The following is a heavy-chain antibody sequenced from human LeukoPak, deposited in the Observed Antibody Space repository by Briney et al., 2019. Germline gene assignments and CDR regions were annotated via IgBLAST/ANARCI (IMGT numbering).Heavy chain of an antibody. CDR2: VYYGDST. Sequence: PSETLSLTCAVSGDPISSYFWSWIWQPPGKGLEWIGYVYYGDSTKYNPSLKSRVTISVDKSKNNFSLRLSSVAAADTAVYYCARYGYCTNGVCYPFDYWGQGTLVTVSS. CDR1: GDPISSYF. J-gene: IGHJ4*02. CDR3: ARYGYCTNGVCYPFDY. V-gene: IGHV4-59*01. D-gene: IGHD2-8*01.